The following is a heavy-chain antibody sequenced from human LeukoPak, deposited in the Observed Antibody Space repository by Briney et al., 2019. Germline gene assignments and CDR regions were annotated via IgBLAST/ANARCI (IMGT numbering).Heavy chain of an antibody. V-gene: IGHV4-39*07. D-gene: IGHD2-2*03. CDR3: ATPGNGYRGWFDP. CDR2: IYYSGST. CDR1: GGSISSSSYY. Sequence: SETLSLTCTVSGGSISSSSYYWGWIRQPPGKGLEWIGSIYYSGSTYYNPSLKSRVTISVDKSKNQFSLKLSSVTAADTAVYYCATPGNGYRGWFDPWGQGTLVTVSS. J-gene: IGHJ5*02.